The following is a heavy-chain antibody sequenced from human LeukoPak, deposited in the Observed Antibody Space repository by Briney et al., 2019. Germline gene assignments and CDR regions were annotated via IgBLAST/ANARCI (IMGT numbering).Heavy chain of an antibody. CDR1: GFTFSSYA. CDR3: AKDLDWSSWAEGAFDI. CDR2: ISGSGGST. D-gene: IGHD3/OR15-3a*01. J-gene: IGHJ3*02. Sequence: GGSLRLSCAASGFTFSSYAMSWARQAPGKGLEWVSAISGSGGSTYYADSVKGRFTISRDNSKNTLYLQMNSLRAEDTAVYYCAKDLDWSSWAEGAFDIWGQGTMVTVSS. V-gene: IGHV3-23*01.